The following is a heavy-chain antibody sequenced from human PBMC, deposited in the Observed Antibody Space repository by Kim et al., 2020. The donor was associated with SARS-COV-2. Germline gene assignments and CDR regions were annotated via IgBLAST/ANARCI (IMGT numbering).Heavy chain of an antibody. J-gene: IGHJ4*02. V-gene: IGHV3-15*01. CDR2: DGGTT. Sequence: DGGTTDYAAPGKGRFTISRDDSKNTLYLQMNSLKTEDTAVYYCTTRAPSYWGQGTLVTVSS. CDR3: TTRAPSY.